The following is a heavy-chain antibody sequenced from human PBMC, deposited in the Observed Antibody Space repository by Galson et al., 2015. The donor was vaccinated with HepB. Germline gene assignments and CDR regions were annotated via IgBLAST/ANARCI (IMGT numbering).Heavy chain of an antibody. CDR3: ARGYPRAFDY. J-gene: IGHJ4*02. Sequence: CAISGDSVSSISAAWNWIRQSPSRGLEWLGRTYYRSKWYNDYALSVKSRITINPDTSKNQFPLQLNSVTPEDTAVYYCARGYPRAFDYWGQGTLVTVSS. CDR1: GDSVSSISAA. CDR2: TYYRSKWYN. D-gene: IGHD2-15*01. V-gene: IGHV6-1*01.